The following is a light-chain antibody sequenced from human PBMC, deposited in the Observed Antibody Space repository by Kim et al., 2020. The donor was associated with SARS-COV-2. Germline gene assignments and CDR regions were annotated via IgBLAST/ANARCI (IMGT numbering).Light chain of an antibody. CDR3: QQYGSSAT. CDR2: GAS. J-gene: IGKJ5*01. Sequence: LSPGESATLTCRASQSVSSSYLAWYQQKPGQAPRLLIYGASSRATGIPDRFSGSGSGTDFTLTISRLEPEDFAVYYCQQYGSSATFGQGTRLEIK. V-gene: IGKV3-20*01. CDR1: QSVSSSY.